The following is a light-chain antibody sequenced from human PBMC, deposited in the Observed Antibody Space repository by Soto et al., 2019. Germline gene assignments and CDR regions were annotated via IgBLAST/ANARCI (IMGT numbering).Light chain of an antibody. CDR2: SNN. J-gene: IGLJ1*01. CDR1: SSNIGSNT. Sequence: QSVLTQPPSASETPGQRVTISCSGSSSNIGSNTVNWYQQLPGTAPKLLIYSNNQRPSGVPDRFSGSKSGTSASLAISGLQSEDEADYYCAAWDDSLNGYVFGTGTKGTVL. V-gene: IGLV1-44*01. CDR3: AAWDDSLNGYV.